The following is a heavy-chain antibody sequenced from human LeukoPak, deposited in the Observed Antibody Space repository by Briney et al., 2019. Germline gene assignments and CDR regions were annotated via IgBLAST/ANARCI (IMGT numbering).Heavy chain of an antibody. CDR2: ISGGSRTM. V-gene: IGHV3-11*01. CDR3: ARAGQSDY. CDR1: GFTFTDYY. J-gene: IGHJ4*02. Sequence: GGSLRLSCAASGFTFTDYYMNWIRQAPGKGLEWVSSISGGSRTMHYADSVKGRFTTSRDNAKNSLFLQMNSLRAEDTAVYYCARAGQSDYWGQGTLATVPS.